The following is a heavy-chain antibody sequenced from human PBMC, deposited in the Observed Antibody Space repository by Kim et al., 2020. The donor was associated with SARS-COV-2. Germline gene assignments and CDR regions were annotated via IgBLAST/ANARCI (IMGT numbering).Heavy chain of an antibody. Sequence: GGSLRLSCAASGFTFSSYAMSWVRQAPGKGLEWVSAISGSGGSTYYADSVKGRFTISRDNSKNTLYLQMNSLRAEDTAVYYCAKDQFSIVVVTIFDYWGQGTLVTVSS. CDR3: AKDQFSIVVVTIFDY. D-gene: IGHD3-22*01. V-gene: IGHV3-23*01. CDR1: GFTFSSYA. CDR2: ISGSGGST. J-gene: IGHJ4*02.